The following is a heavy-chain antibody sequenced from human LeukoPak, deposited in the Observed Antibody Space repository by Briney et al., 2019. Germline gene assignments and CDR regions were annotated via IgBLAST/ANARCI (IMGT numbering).Heavy chain of an antibody. J-gene: IGHJ4*02. V-gene: IGHV3-74*01. CDR2: INSDGSST. D-gene: IGHD2-2*02. CDR3: AKDQSIVVVPAAILDY. Sequence: GGSLRLSCAASGFTFSSYWMHWVRQAPGKGLVWVSRINSDGSSTSYADSVKGRFTISRDNAKNTLYLQMNSLRAEDTAVYYCAKDQSIVVVPAAILDYWGQGTLVTVSS. CDR1: GFTFSSYW.